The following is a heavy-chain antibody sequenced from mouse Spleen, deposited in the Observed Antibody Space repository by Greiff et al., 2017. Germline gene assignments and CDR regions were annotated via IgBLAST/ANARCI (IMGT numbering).Heavy chain of an antibody. J-gene: IGHJ2*01. CDR3: AKGTTVHFDY. Sequence: VQLQQPGAELVMPGASVKMSCKASGYTFTDYWMHWVKQRPGQGLEWIGAIDTSDSYTSYNQKFKGKATLTVDESSSTAYMQLSSLTSEDSAVYYCAKGTTVHFDYWGQGTTLTVSS. CDR1: GYTFTDYW. D-gene: IGHD1-1*01. CDR2: IDTSDSYT. V-gene: IGHV1-69*01.